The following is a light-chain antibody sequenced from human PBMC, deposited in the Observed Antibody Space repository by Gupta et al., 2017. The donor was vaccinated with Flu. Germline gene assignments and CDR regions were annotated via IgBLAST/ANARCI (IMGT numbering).Light chain of an antibody. CDR2: EVS. V-gene: IGLV2-14*01. Sequence: QSALTQPASVSGSPGQSITISCSVTGSDVGGYNYVSWYQQHPGKAPKLMIYEVSKRPSGVSNRFSGYKSGNTASLTISGLQAEDEADYYCSSYSITSTYVFGTGTKVTVL. CDR1: GSDVGGYNY. CDR3: SSYSITSTYV. J-gene: IGLJ1*01.